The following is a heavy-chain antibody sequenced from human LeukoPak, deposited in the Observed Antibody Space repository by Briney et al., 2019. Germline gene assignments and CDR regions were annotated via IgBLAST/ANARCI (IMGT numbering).Heavy chain of an antibody. CDR1: GLTISSYA. J-gene: IGHJ4*02. Sequence: PGGSLRLSCAASGLTISSYAMNWARQAPGKGLEWVSGITGSGGSTYYADSVKGRFTISRDNAKNSLYLQMNSLRAEDTAVYYCAGSQQLGLDYWGQGTLVTVSS. CDR3: AGSQQLGLDY. D-gene: IGHD6-13*01. CDR2: ITGSGGST. V-gene: IGHV3-23*01.